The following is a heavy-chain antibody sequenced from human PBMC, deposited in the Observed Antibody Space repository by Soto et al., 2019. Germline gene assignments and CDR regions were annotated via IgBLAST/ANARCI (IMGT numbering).Heavy chain of an antibody. V-gene: IGHV3-9*01. CDR1: GFTFDDYA. J-gene: IGHJ4*02. D-gene: IGHD5-12*01. CDR2: ISWNSGTI. CDR3: AKDSGVGGYDLEVDY. Sequence: EVQLVESGGGLVQPGRSLRLSCAASGFTFDDYAMHWVRQAPGKGLEWVSGISWNSGTIGYADSVKGRFTISRDNAKNYLYLQMYSLIAEDTALYYCAKDSGVGGYDLEVDYWGQGTLVTVSS.